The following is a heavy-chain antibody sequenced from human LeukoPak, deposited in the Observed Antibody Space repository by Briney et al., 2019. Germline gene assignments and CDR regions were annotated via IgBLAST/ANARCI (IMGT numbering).Heavy chain of an antibody. J-gene: IGHJ4*02. Sequence: ASVTVSCKASGYTFTSYAMHWVRQAPGQRLEWMGWINAGNGNTKYSQKFQGRVTITRDTSASTAYMELSSLRSEDTAVYYCAREGYDILTGYPYPDYWGQGTLVTVSS. D-gene: IGHD3-9*01. V-gene: IGHV1-3*01. CDR2: INAGNGNT. CDR3: AREGYDILTGYPYPDY. CDR1: GYTFTSYA.